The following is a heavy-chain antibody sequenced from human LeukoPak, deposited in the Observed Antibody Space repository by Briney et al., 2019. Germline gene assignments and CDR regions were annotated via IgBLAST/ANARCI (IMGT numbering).Heavy chain of an antibody. CDR1: GGSFSGYY. D-gene: IGHD3-10*01. CDR2: INHSGST. V-gene: IGHV4-34*01. Sequence: SETLSLTCAVYGGSFSGYYWSWIRQPPGKGLEWIGEINHSGSTNYNPSLKSRVTISVDTSKNQFSLKLNSVTAADTAVDYVARPPYVLLWFGESYYFDSWGEGTLVTVSS. CDR3: ARPPYVLLWFGESYYFDS. J-gene: IGHJ4*02.